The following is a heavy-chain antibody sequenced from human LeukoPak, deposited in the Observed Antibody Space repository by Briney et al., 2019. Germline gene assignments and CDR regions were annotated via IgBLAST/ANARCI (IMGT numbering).Heavy chain of an antibody. CDR3: AKDLLTTVTTFDY. CDR1: GFTFSSYA. CDR2: ISGSGGST. D-gene: IGHD4-17*01. V-gene: IGHV3-23*01. J-gene: IGHJ4*02. Sequence: GGSLRLTCAASGFTFSSYAMSWVRQAPGKGLEWVSAISGSGGSTYYADSVKGRFTISRDTSKNTLYLQMNSLRAEDPAVYYCAKDLLTTVTTFDYWGQGTLVTASS.